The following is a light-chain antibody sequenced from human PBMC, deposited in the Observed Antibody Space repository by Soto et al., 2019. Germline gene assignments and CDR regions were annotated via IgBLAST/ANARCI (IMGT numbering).Light chain of an antibody. J-gene: IGKJ5*01. CDR3: QQRIKWPIT. CDR1: QSIRNF. CDR2: GAF. V-gene: IGKV3-11*01. Sequence: EIVLTQSPGTLSLSPGERATLSCRASQSIRNFLAWYQQKPGQAPRLLISGAFNRATGTPARFSGSGSGTDFTLTISSLEPADSAVYYCQQRIKWPITFGQGTRLEIK.